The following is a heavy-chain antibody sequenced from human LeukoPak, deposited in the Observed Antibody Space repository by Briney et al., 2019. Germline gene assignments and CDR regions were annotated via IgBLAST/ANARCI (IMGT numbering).Heavy chain of an antibody. CDR1: GFTFSSYW. J-gene: IGHJ4*02. V-gene: IGHV3-7*01. CDR2: IKQDGSEK. Sequence: GGSLRLSCAASGFTFSSYWMSWVRQAPGKGPEWVANIKQDGSEKYYVDSVKGRFTISRDNAKNSLYLQMNSLRAVDTAVYYCARDLDPSSSPFPYYFDYWGQGTLVTVSS. D-gene: IGHD6-6*01. CDR3: ARDLDPSSSPFPYYFDY.